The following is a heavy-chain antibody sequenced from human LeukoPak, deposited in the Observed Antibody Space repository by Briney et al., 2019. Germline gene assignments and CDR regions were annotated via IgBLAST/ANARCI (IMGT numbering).Heavy chain of an antibody. CDR1: GFTFNRHW. J-gene: IGHJ4*02. V-gene: IGHV3-74*01. D-gene: IGHD3-10*01. CDR3: VRGGDTHYGLDY. CDR2: INAVGSGT. Sequence: GGSLRLSCTVSGFTFNRHWMHWVRQAPGKGLEWVSHINAVGSGTAYADFVKGRFTISRDNAKNKVYLQMNSLRADDTALYYCVRGGDTHYGLDYWGKGALVTVSS.